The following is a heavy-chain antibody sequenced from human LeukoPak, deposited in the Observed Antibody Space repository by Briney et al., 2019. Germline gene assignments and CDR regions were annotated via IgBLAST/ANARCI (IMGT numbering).Heavy chain of an antibody. CDR3: AKGQGSEIYKYYFDY. V-gene: IGHV3-23*01. CDR1: RFTFSSYA. CDR2: ISGSGGTT. J-gene: IGHJ4*02. D-gene: IGHD3-10*01. Sequence: PGGSLRLSCAASRFTFSSYAMSWVRQAPGKGLEWVSAISGSGGTTYYADSVKGRFTISRDSSKNTVYLQMNSLRAEDTAVYYCAKGQGSEIYKYYFDYWGQGALVTVSS.